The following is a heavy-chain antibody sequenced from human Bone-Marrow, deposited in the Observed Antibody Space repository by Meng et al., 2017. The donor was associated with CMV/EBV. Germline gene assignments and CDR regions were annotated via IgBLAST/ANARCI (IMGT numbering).Heavy chain of an antibody. CDR1: GGTFSSYA. J-gene: IGHJ6*02. CDR3: ARGRTVTDYYYYGMDV. V-gene: IGHV1-69*10. CDR2: IIPILGIA. Sequence: SVKVSCKASGGTFSSYAIRWVRQAPGQGLEWMGGIIPILGIANYAQKFQGRVTITADKSTSTAYMELSSLGSEDTAVYYCARGRTVTDYYYYGMDVWGQGTTVTVSS. D-gene: IGHD4-17*01.